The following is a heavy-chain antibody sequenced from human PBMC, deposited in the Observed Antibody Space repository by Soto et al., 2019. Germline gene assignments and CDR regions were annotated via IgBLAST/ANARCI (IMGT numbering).Heavy chain of an antibody. Sequence: GASVKVTCKASGYAFTSYYMHWVRQAPGQGLEWMGIINPSGGSTSYAQKLQGRVTMTRDTSTSTVYMELSSLRSEDTAVYYCARTDSSSWYGYWGQGTLVTVSS. D-gene: IGHD6-13*01. CDR1: GYAFTSYY. CDR2: INPSGGST. CDR3: ARTDSSSWYGY. V-gene: IGHV1-46*01. J-gene: IGHJ4*02.